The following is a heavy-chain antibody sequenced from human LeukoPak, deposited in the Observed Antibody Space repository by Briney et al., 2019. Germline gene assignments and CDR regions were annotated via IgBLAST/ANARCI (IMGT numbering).Heavy chain of an antibody. Sequence: SETLSLTCAVCGGSFSGYYWSWIRQPPGKGLEWIGEINHSGSTNYNPSLKSRVTISVDTSKNQFSLKLSSVTAADTAVYYCARGLRGRIAAAGRAVARPREDYWGPGTLVTVSS. J-gene: IGHJ4*02. V-gene: IGHV4-34*01. CDR2: INHSGST. D-gene: IGHD6-13*01. CDR3: ARGLRGRIAAAGRAVARPREDY. CDR1: GGSFSGYY.